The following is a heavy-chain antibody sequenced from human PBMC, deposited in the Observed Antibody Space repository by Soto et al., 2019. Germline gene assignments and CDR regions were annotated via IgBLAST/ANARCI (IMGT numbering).Heavy chain of an antibody. CDR2: IYHSGST. V-gene: IGHV4-30-2*05. J-gene: IGHJ5*02. CDR1: GGSISSGGYS. CDR3: ARESVEDCSSTSCYELSRSLGFDP. Sequence: SETLSLTCAVSGGSISSGGYSWSWVRQPPGKGLEWIGYIYHSGSTYYNPSLKSRATISVDTSKNQFSLKLSSVTAADTAVYYCARESVEDCSSTSCYELSRSLGFDPWGQGTLVTVSS. D-gene: IGHD2-2*01.